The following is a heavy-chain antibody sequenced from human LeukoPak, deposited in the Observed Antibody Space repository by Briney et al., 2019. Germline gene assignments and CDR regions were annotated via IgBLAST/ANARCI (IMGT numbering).Heavy chain of an antibody. D-gene: IGHD3-10*01. J-gene: IGHJ4*02. V-gene: IGHV3-30-3*01. Sequence: PGRSLRLSCAATGFALSNYAIHWGRQAPGKGLEWVAFISDDGSRQHYADSVKGRFTISRDNSKNTLNLQMNSLRAEDTAVYYCVKGRTGTYTLDYWGQGTLVTVSS. CDR1: GFALSNYA. CDR3: VKGRTGTYTLDY. CDR2: ISDDGSRQ.